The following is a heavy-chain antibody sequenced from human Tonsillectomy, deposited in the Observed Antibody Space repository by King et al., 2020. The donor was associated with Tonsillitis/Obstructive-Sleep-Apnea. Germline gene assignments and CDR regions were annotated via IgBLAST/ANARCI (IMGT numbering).Heavy chain of an antibody. D-gene: IGHD3-22*01. CDR3: ARTLSYYDSSEYYLLPGHAFDI. V-gene: IGHV5-51*01. Sequence: QLVQSGAEVKKPGESLKISCKGSGYSFTSYWIGWVRQMPGKGLERMWNIYPGESESRYSPSFQGQVTISADKSISTAYLQRSSLKDSDTPMYYCARTLSYYDSSEYYLLPGHAFDIWGQGTMVTVSS. CDR1: GYSFTSYW. J-gene: IGHJ3*02. CDR2: IYPGESES.